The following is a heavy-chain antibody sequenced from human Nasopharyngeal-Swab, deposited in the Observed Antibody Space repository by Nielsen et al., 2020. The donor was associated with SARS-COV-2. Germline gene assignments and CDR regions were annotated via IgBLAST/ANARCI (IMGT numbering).Heavy chain of an antibody. V-gene: IGHV1-3*01. CDR3: ARGSSDH. Sequence: WVRQAPGQRLEWMGWINAGNGNTKYSQKFQGRVTVTRDTSASTAYTELSSLRSEDTAVYYCARGSSDHWGQGTLVTVSS. D-gene: IGHD6-6*01. CDR2: INAGNGNT. J-gene: IGHJ4*02.